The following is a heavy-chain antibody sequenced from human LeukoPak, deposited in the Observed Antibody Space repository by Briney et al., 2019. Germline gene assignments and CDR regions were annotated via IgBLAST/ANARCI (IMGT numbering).Heavy chain of an antibody. Sequence: GGSVRLSCAASGLTYSSYAMSWVRQAPGKGLEGVSAISGSGGSTYCPDSGKGRFTIYRDHSKNTLYLQMNSLRAEDTAVYYCAKGLSGSYSVYFYYWGQGTLVIVSS. CDR1: GLTYSSYA. J-gene: IGHJ4*02. D-gene: IGHD1-26*01. CDR2: ISGSGGST. CDR3: AKGLSGSYSVYFYY. V-gene: IGHV3-23*01.